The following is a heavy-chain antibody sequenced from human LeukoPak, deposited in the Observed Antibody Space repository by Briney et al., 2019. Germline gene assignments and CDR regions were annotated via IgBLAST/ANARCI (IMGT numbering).Heavy chain of an antibody. CDR1: GGSFSGYY. CDR2: INHSGST. D-gene: IGHD1-1*01. CDR3: ARKSRNDRPLYYYYYMDV. Sequence: MTSETLSLTCAVYGGSFSGYYWSWIRQPPGKGLEWIGEINHSGSTNYNPSLKSRVTISVDTSKNQFSLKLSSVTAADTAVYYCARKSRNDRPLYYYYYMDVWGKGTTVTVSS. J-gene: IGHJ6*03. V-gene: IGHV4-34*01.